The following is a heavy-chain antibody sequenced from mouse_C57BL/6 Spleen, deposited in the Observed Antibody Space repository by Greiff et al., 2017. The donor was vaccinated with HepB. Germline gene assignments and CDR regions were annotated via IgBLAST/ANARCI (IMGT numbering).Heavy chain of an antibody. Sequence: VQLKESGPGLVKPSQSLSLTCSVTGYSITSGYYWNWIRQFPGNKLEWMGYISYDGSNNYNPSLKNRISITRDTSKNQFFLKLNSVTTEDTATYYCARDMYSNYGAYWGQGTLVTVSA. D-gene: IGHD2-5*01. J-gene: IGHJ3*01. CDR2: ISYDGSN. CDR3: ARDMYSNYGAY. V-gene: IGHV3-6*01. CDR1: GYSITSGYY.